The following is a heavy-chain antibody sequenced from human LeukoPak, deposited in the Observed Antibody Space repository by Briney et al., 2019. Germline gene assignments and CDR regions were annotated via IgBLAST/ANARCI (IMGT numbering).Heavy chain of an antibody. Sequence: KHGESLKISGEGSGPIFTSYWIGGGRQLPGKGLEWMGIIYPGDSDTRYSPSFQGQVTISADKSISTAYLQWSSLKASDTAMYYCARSAVAGKRANDAFDIWGQGTMVTVSS. D-gene: IGHD6-19*01. V-gene: IGHV5-51*01. J-gene: IGHJ3*02. CDR2: IYPGDSDT. CDR3: ARSAVAGKRANDAFDI. CDR1: GPIFTSYW.